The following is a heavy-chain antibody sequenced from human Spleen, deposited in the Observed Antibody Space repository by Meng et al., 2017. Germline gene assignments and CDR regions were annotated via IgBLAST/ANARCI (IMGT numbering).Heavy chain of an antibody. CDR1: ALTVSSNY. V-gene: IGHV3-66*02. CDR3: ARTQGPPQVTFHADFDL. CDR2: IYSGGST. J-gene: IGHJ3*01. D-gene: IGHD4-11*01. Sequence: SLIISCAASALTVSSNYMSWVRQAPGKGLEWVSTIYSGGSTYYADSVQGRFTISRDNSKNTLYLQMNTLRVEDTAIYYCARTQGPPQVTFHADFDLWGQGTMVTVSS.